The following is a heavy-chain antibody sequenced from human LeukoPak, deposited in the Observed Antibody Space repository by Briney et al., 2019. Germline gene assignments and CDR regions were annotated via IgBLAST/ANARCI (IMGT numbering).Heavy chain of an antibody. D-gene: IGHD6-19*01. J-gene: IGHJ6*02. CDR1: GFTFSSYN. CDR3: ARDPPHSTGPWYYGMDV. Sequence: GGSLRLSCAASGFTFSSYNMNWVRQAPGKGLEWVSHISRSTSAIYYADSVKGRFTISRDNAKNSLYLQMNSLRDEDTAVYYCARDPPHSTGPWYYGMDVWGQGTTVTVSS. V-gene: IGHV3-48*02. CDR2: ISRSTSAI.